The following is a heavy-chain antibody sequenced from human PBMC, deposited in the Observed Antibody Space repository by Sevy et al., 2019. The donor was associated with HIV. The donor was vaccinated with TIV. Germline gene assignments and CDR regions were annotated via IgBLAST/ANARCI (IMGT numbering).Heavy chain of an antibody. D-gene: IGHD2-8*01. V-gene: IGHV3-23*01. CDR3: AREGCTKPLDY. CDR1: GFTFHKYS. CDR2: LSFACGQI. Sequence: GGSLRLSCAASGFTFHKYSMSWVRQPPGKGLEWVATLSFACGQINYADSVKGRFTISRDNSKNSFYLQMNNLRAEDTALYYCAREGCTKPLDYWGQGTLVTVSS. J-gene: IGHJ4*02.